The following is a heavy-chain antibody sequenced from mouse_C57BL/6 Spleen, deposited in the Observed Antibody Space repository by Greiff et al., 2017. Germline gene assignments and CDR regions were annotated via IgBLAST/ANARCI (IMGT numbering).Heavy chain of an antibody. CDR3: ARDYYASSYYFDS. D-gene: IGHD1-1*01. V-gene: IGHV5-6*01. Sequence: EVKLVESGGDLVKPGGSLKLSCAASGFTFSSYGMSWVRQTPDKRLEWVATISSGGSYTYYPDSVKGRFTIARDNAKNTLYLQLSSLKSEDTAMYYCARDYYASSYYFDSCGQGTTLTVST. J-gene: IGHJ2*01. CDR1: GFTFSSYG. CDR2: ISSGGSYT.